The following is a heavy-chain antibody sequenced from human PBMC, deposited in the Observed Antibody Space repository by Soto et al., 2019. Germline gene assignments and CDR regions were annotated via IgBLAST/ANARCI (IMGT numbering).Heavy chain of an antibody. CDR3: TRDWEITVSTRSFRGF. V-gene: IGHV1-69*04. Sequence: SVKVSCKASGGTFSPYTINWVRQAPGQGLEWMGRIIPFHGVTNYAQKFQARVTITADKSTSTAYMELSGLRFEDTAMYYCTRDWEITVSTRSFRGFWGRGTLVTVSS. J-gene: IGHJ4*02. D-gene: IGHD4-4*01. CDR1: GGTFSPYT. CDR2: IIPFHGVT.